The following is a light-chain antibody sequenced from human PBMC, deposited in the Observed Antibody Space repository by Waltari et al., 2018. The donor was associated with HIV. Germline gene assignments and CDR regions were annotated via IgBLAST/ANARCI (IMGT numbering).Light chain of an antibody. CDR2: EVN. Sequence: SALAQPPSASGSPGQSVTISCTGTSSDVGGYSSEVNKRPSGVPDRFSGSKSGNTASLTVSGLQAEDEAEYYCSSYVGVNNLVFGGGTKLTVL. CDR1: SSDVGGYS. CDR3: SSYVGVNNLV. V-gene: IGLV2-8*01. J-gene: IGLJ3*02.